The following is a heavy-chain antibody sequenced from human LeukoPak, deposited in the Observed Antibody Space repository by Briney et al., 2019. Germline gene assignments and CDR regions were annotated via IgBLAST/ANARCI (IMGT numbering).Heavy chain of an antibody. CDR1: AASISSYY. CDR3: ARHERVFSLDHAFDI. V-gene: IGHV4-59*08. D-gene: IGHD3/OR15-3a*01. Sequence: PSETLSLTWTLSAASISSYYWSWIRQPPGKGLEWIGYIYYSGSTSYNPSLKSRVTILVDTSKNQFSLKLRSVTAADTAVCYCARHERVFSLDHAFDIWGQGTMVTVSS. J-gene: IGHJ3*02. CDR2: IYYSGST.